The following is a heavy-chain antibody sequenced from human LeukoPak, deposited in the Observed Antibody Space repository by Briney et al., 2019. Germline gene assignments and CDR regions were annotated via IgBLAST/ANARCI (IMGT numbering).Heavy chain of an antibody. V-gene: IGHV3-30*02. D-gene: IGHD1-1*01. J-gene: IGHJ3*02. Sequence: GGSLRLSCAASGFTFSDYYMSWVRQAPGKGLEWVAFMRYDGSSKYYADSVKGRFTISRDNSKNTLSLQMNSLRAEDTAVYYCAKTANWNGDAFDIWGRGTMVTVSS. CDR1: GFTFSDYY. CDR2: MRYDGSSK. CDR3: AKTANWNGDAFDI.